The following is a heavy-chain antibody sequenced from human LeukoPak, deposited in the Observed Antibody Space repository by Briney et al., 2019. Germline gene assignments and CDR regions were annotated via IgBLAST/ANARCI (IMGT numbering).Heavy chain of an antibody. D-gene: IGHD6-19*01. CDR2: IYHSGTI. J-gene: IGHJ4*02. CDR1: GYSISSSYF. V-gene: IGHV4-38-2*02. CDR3: ARDVLLIGSGWY. Sequence: SSETLSLTCTVSGYSISSSYFWGWIRQPPGKGLEWIGCIYHSGTIYYNPSLKSRVTLSVDTSKNKFSLKLSSVTAADTAVYYCARDVLLIGSGWYLGQGTLVTVSS.